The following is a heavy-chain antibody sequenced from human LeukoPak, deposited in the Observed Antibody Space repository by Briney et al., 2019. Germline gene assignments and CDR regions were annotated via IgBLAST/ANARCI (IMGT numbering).Heavy chain of an antibody. CDR1: GYTFTNSY. CDR2: INPDGGNT. V-gene: IGHV1-46*01. Sequence: GASVKVSCKASGYTFTNSYIHWVRQAPGQVLEWMGLINPDGGNTNYAQNFQGRVTLTRDTSISTAYMELSRLRSDDTAVYYCARVYDFWSGYYSDYYYYMDVWGKGTTVTVSS. D-gene: IGHD3-3*01. J-gene: IGHJ6*03. CDR3: ARVYDFWSGYYSDYYYYMDV.